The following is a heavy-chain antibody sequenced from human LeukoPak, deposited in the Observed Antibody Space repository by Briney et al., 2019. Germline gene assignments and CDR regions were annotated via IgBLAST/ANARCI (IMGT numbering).Heavy chain of an antibody. V-gene: IGHV4-61*02. CDR2: IYSSGST. CDR3: AREGIQLWPSDY. CDR1: GGSISSGSYY. Sequence: MTSETLSLTCTVSGGSISSGSYYWSWIRQPAGKGLEWIGRIYSSGSTNYNPSLKSRVTISLDTSKNQFSLKLSSVTAADTAVYYCAREGIQLWPSDYWGQGTLVTVSS. J-gene: IGHJ4*02. D-gene: IGHD5-18*01.